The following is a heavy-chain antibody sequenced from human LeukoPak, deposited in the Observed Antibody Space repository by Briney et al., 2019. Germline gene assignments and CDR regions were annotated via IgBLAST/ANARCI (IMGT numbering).Heavy chain of an antibody. CDR2: INPNSGGT. J-gene: IGHJ6*02. V-gene: IGHV1-2*04. Sequence: GASVKVSCKASGYTFTGYYMHWVRQAPGQGLEWMGWINPNSGGTNYAQKFQGWVTMARDTSISTAYMELSRLRSDDTAVYYCARSYSSSRYYYYGMDVWGQGTTVTVSS. CDR1: GYTFTGYY. CDR3: ARSYSSSRYYYYGMDV. D-gene: IGHD6-13*01.